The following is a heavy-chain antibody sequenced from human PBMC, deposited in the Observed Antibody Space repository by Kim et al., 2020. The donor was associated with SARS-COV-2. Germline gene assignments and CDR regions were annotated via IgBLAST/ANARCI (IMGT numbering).Heavy chain of an antibody. V-gene: IGHV3-66*01. D-gene: IGHD4-17*01. CDR1: GFTVSRNF. J-gene: IGHJ4*03. CDR2: IYSGGAE. CDR3: AREEDDFGVNSGYFEH. Sequence: GGSLRLSCAASGFTVSRNFMSWVRQAPGKGLEWVSVIYSGGAERYAESVKGRFTISRDYSKNTLYLQMNRLRVEDTAVYYCAREEDDFGVNSGYFEHCG.